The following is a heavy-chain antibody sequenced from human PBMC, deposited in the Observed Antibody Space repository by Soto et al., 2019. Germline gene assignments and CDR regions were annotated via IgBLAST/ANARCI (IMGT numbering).Heavy chain of an antibody. D-gene: IGHD2-2*01. J-gene: IGHJ4*02. CDR3: ARCNIVVVPAARGPFDY. Sequence: QLQLQESGPGLVKPSETLSLTCTVSGGSISSSSYYWGWIRQPPGKGLEWIGSIYYSGSTYYNPSLKSRVTISVDTSKNQFSLKLSSVTAADTAVYYCARCNIVVVPAARGPFDYWGQGTLVTVSS. CDR1: GGSISSSSYY. CDR2: IYYSGST. V-gene: IGHV4-39*01.